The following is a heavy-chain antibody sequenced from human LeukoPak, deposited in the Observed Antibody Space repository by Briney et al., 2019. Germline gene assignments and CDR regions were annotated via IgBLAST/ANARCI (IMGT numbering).Heavy chain of an antibody. Sequence: GASMKVSCKASGYTFTGYYMHWVRQAPGQGLEWMGWINPNSGGTNYAQKFKGRVTMTRDTSIRTAYMELSRLRFDDTAVYYCARGPDGYCSSTSCYLYFDYWGQGTLVTVSS. J-gene: IGHJ4*02. CDR2: INPNSGGT. D-gene: IGHD2-2*01. CDR3: ARGPDGYCSSTSCYLYFDY. CDR1: GYTFTGYY. V-gene: IGHV1-2*02.